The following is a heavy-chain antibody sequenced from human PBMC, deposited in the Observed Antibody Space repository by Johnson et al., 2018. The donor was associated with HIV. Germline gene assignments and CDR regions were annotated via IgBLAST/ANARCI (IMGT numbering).Heavy chain of an antibody. CDR2: INSDGSST. Sequence: EVRLVESGGGLVQPGGSLRLSCAASRFTFSSYWMHWVRQAPGKGLEWVSRINSDGSSTTYADSVKGRFTISRDNAKNTLYLQMNSLRAEDTAVYYCTRATYSNSKAHAFDIWGQGTMVTVSS. J-gene: IGHJ3*02. V-gene: IGHV3-74*02. D-gene: IGHD6-6*01. CDR1: RFTFSSYW. CDR3: TRATYSNSKAHAFDI.